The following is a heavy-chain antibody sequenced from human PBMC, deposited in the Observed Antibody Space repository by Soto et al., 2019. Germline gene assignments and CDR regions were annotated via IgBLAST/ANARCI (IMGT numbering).Heavy chain of an antibody. J-gene: IGHJ4*02. CDR3: AKAPLGSCSGATCYHFDF. Sequence: GGSLRLSCAASGFTFSNAWINWVRQTPGRGLEWVGRVKSKNDGGTTDFAAPVKGRFAISRDDSKNTLYLQMNSLRAEDTAVYYCAKAPLGSCSGATCYHFDFWGQGTLVTVSS. CDR1: GFTFSNAW. V-gene: IGHV3-15*07. D-gene: IGHD2-2*01. CDR2: VKSKNDGGTT.